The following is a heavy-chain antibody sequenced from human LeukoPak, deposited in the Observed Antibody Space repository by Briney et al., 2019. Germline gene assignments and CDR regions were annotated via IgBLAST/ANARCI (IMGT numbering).Heavy chain of an antibody. J-gene: IGHJ4*02. V-gene: IGHV3-11*04. CDR3: ARDVGADF. CDR1: GFTFTDFY. D-gene: IGHD1-26*01. CDR2: ISDSGTTV. Sequence: GGSLRLSCAASGFTFTDFYMTWIRQAPGKGLQWVAYISDSGTTVDYADSVKGRFSISRDNTENSLYLQMNSLRVEDTGFYYCARDVGADFWGQGTLVTVSS.